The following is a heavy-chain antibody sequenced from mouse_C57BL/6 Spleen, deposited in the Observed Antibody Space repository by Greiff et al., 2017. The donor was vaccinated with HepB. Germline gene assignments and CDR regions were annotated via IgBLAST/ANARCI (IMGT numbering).Heavy chain of an antibody. J-gene: IGHJ1*03. Sequence: VQLVESGAELVKPGASVKISCKASGYAFSSYWMNWVKQRPGKGLEWIGQIYPGDGDTNYNGKFKGKATLTADKSSSTAYMQLSSLTSEDSAVYCCARPGYDYDWYFDVWGTGTTVTVSS. CDR2: IYPGDGDT. CDR3: ARPGYDYDWYFDV. CDR1: GYAFSSYW. V-gene: IGHV1-80*01. D-gene: IGHD2-4*01.